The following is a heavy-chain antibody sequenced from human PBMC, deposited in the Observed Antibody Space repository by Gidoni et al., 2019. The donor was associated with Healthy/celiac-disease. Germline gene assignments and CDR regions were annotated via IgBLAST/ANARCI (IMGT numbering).Heavy chain of an antibody. CDR3: ARPSLIAAAGTGDAFDI. CDR2: IYYSGST. D-gene: IGHD6-13*01. Sequence: QLQLQESGPGLVKLSETLSLTCTVSGGSLRSSSYYWGWIRQPPGKGLEWIGSIYYSGSTYYNPSLKSRVTISVDTSKNQFSLKLSSVTAADTAVYYCARPSLIAAAGTGDAFDIWGQGTMVTVSS. J-gene: IGHJ3*02. V-gene: IGHV4-39*01. CDR1: GGSLRSSSYY.